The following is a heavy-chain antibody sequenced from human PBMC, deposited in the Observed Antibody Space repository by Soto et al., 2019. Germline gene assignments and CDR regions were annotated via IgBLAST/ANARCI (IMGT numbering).Heavy chain of an antibody. CDR3: ARGEQYSGRIFDH. D-gene: IGHD1-26*01. CDR1: GDSVSSNSAG. CDR2: TYYRSKWYY. V-gene: IGHV6-1*01. J-gene: IGHJ4*01. Sequence: SQTLSLTCAITGDSVSSNSAGLSLVRQSPSRGLEWLGRTYYRSKWYYEYAVSVRGRITINPDTSKNQYSLQLNSVTPEDTAVYFCARGEQYSGRIFDHWGQGTLVTVSS.